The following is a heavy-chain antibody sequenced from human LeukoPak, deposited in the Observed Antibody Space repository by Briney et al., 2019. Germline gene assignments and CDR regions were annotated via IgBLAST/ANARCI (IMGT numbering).Heavy chain of an antibody. V-gene: IGHV3-74*01. CDR3: VRELVPATYFDS. J-gene: IGHJ4*02. CDR2: INEDGSTT. D-gene: IGHD2-2*01. Sequence: GGSLRLSCAAPGFTFSSNWMHWVRQAPGKGLVWVSRINEDGSTTNYADSVKGRSTIFRDNAKNTLYLQMNSLRAEDTAVYYCVRELVPATYFDSWGQGTLVTVSS. CDR1: GFTFSSNW.